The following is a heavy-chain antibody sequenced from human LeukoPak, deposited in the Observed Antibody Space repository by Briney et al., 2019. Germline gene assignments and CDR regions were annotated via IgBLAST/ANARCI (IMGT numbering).Heavy chain of an antibody. CDR2: IYYSGST. Sequence: SETLSLTCTVSGGSISSYYWSWIRQPPGKGLEWIGYIYYSGSTNYNPSLKSRVTISVDTPKNQFSLKLSSVTAADTAVYYCARAPGYYDSSGLGIDYWGQGTLVTVSS. J-gene: IGHJ4*02. D-gene: IGHD3-22*01. CDR3: ARAPGYYDSSGLGIDY. CDR1: GGSISSYY. V-gene: IGHV4-59*01.